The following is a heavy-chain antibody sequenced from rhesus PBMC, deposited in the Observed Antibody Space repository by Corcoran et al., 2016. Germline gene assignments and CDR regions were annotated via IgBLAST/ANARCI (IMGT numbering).Heavy chain of an antibody. V-gene: IGHV3-20*01. Sequence: EVQLVEYGGGLVQPGGSLRLSCAASGFTFSNYYMHWVRQDQRKGLEWVGLIRNKPNSYTTEYAAAVKGRFTSTRDDSKNTLYLQMSSLKTEDTALYYCTKHSRGLDSGGQGVVVTVSS. CDR1: GFTFSNYY. CDR2: IRNKPNSYTT. J-gene: IGHJ6*01. CDR3: TKHSRGLDS.